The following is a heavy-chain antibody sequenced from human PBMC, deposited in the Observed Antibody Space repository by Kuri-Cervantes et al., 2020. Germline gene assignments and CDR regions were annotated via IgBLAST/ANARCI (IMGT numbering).Heavy chain of an antibody. CDR2: INWNGGST. CDR1: GFTFDDYG. CDR3: ARGRRVDTAMVPLFDP. V-gene: IGHV3-20*04. D-gene: IGHD5-18*01. Sequence: GGSLRLSCAASGFTFDDYGMSWVRQAPGKGLEWVSGINWNGGSTGYADSVKGRFTISRDNAKNSLYLQMNSLRAGDTAVYYCARGRRVDTAMVPLFDPWGQGTLVTVSS. J-gene: IGHJ5*02.